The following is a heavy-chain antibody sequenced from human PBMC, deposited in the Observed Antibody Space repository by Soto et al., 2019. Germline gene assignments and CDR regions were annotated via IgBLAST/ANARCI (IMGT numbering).Heavy chain of an antibody. CDR3: AIERTVGYWNTTPCPKPFYYYAMDV. V-gene: IGHV1-69*06. J-gene: IGHJ6*02. CDR2: IIPILGTA. Sequence: SAVTVSCKTSGGTFSSYAISWVRQATGQGLEWMGGIIPILGTATYSQTFQGRVTITADRSTSTAYMELNSLRSEDTDVYYCAIERTVGYWNTTPCPKPFYYYAMDVWGQGTTVTVSS. D-gene: IGHD2-2*01. CDR1: GGTFSSYA.